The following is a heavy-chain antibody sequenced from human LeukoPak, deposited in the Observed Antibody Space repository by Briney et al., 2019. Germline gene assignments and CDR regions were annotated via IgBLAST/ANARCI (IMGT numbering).Heavy chain of an antibody. D-gene: IGHD3-3*01. CDR3: AKEGPYYDFWSGYYRSSYFDY. V-gene: IGHV3-30*18. CDR2: ISYDGSNK. Sequence: GGALRLSCAASGFTFSSYGMHWVRPAPGKGLEWVAVISYDGSNKYYADSVKGRFTISRDNSKNTLYLQMNSLRAEDTAVYYCAKEGPYYDFWSGYYRSSYFDYWGQGTLVTVSS. J-gene: IGHJ4*02. CDR1: GFTFSSYG.